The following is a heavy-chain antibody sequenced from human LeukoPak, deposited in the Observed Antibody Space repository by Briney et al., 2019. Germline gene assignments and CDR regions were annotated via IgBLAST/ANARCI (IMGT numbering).Heavy chain of an antibody. V-gene: IGHV3-53*01. CDR2: ICSGGRT. J-gene: IGHJ6*03. CDR3: ARVYYGSGSLHYYYYYMDV. Sequence: PGGSLRLSCAASGFTVSSNYMTWVRQAPGKGLEWVSVICSGGRTSYADSVKGRFTISRDNSKNTLYLQMNSLRAEDTAVYYCARVYYGSGSLHYYYYYMDVWGKGTTVTISS. CDR1: GFTVSSNY. D-gene: IGHD3-10*01.